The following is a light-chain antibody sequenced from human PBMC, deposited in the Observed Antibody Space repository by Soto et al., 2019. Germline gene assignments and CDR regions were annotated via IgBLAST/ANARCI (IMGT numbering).Light chain of an antibody. J-gene: IGLJ2*01. CDR3: QSYDSSLSGPVV. Sequence: QAVVTQPPSVSGAPGQRVTISCTGSSSNIGAGYDVHWYQHLPGTAPKLLIYGDNNRPSGVPDRFSGSKSGTSASLAITGLQAEDEADYYCQSYDSSLSGPVVFGGGTQLTVL. CDR1: SSNIGAGYD. CDR2: GDN. V-gene: IGLV1-40*01.